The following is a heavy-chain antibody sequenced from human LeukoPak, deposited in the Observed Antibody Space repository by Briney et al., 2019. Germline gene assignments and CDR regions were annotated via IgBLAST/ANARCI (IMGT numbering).Heavy chain of an antibody. J-gene: IGHJ4*02. V-gene: IGHV5-51*01. D-gene: IGHD2-8*01. Sequence: GKSLKISCKASGYSFISYWIGWVRQMPGKGLEWMGIIHPGDSDTRISPSFQGQVTISVDKSISTAYLQWSSLKASDTAMYYCARGPPSRYCTNGICVNYLDYWGQGTLVTVSS. CDR3: ARGPPSRYCTNGICVNYLDY. CDR1: GYSFISYW. CDR2: IHPGDSDT.